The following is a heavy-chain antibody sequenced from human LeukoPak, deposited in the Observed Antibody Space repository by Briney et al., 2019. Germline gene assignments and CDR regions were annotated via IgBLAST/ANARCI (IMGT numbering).Heavy chain of an antibody. CDR1: GGSISSSSYY. D-gene: IGHD6-19*01. J-gene: IGHJ4*02. V-gene: IGHV4-39*07. CDR2: IYYSGST. CDR3: ARRLIAVAGTSYFDY. Sequence: KPSETLSLTCTVSGGSISSSSYYWGWIRQPPGKGLEWIGSIYYSGSTYYNPSLKSRVTISVDTSKNQFSLKLSSVTAADTAVYYCARRLIAVAGTSYFDYWGQGTLVTVSS.